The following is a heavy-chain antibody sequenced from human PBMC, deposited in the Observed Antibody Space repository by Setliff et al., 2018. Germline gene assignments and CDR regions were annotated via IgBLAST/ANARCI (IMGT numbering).Heavy chain of an antibody. J-gene: IGHJ6*03. Sequence: SETLSLTCTVSGGSISSYYWSWIRQPPGKGLEWIGYIYTSGSTNYNPSLKSRVTISVDTSKNQFSLKVSSVTAADTAVYYCARLGTTIPTRGTWTYYYYYYMDVWGKGTTVTVSS. D-gene: IGHD2-21*01. CDR3: ARLGTTIPTRGTWTYYYYYYMDV. V-gene: IGHV4-4*08. CDR2: IYTSGST. CDR1: GGSISSYY.